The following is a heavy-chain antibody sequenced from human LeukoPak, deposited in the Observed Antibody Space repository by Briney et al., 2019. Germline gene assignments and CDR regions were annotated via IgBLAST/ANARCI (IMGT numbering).Heavy chain of an antibody. CDR2: IIPILGIA. CDR1: GGTFCSYT. V-gene: IGHV1-69*04. CDR3: ARDHIVVVPAAISDERFDP. Sequence: ASVKVSCKASGGTFCSYTISWVRQAPGQGLEWMGRIIPILGIANYAQKFQGRVTITADKSTSTAYMELSSLRSEDTAVYYCARDHIVVVPAAISDERFDPWGQGTLATVSS. J-gene: IGHJ5*02. D-gene: IGHD2-2*02.